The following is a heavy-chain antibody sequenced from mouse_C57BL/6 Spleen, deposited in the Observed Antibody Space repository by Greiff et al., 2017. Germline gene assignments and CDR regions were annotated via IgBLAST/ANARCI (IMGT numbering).Heavy chain of an antibody. V-gene: IGHV1-39*01. CDR2: INPNSGTT. CDR3: ARRYDGYVYAMDY. D-gene: IGHD2-3*01. Sequence: VQLKESGPELVKPGASVKISCKASGYSFTDYNMNWVKQSNGKSLEWIGVINPNSGTTSYNQKFKGKATLTVDQSSSTAYMQLNSLTSEDSAVYYCARRYDGYVYAMDYWGQGTSVTVSS. J-gene: IGHJ4*01. CDR1: GYSFTDYN.